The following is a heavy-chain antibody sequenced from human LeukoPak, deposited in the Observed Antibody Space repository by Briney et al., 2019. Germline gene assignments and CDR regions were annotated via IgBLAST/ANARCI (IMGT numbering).Heavy chain of an antibody. V-gene: IGHV4-4*07. Sequence: SETLSLTCTVSGGSISSYYWSWIRQPAGKGLEWIGRIYTSGSTNYNPSLKSRVTMSVDTSKNQYSLKLSSVTAADTAVYYCARDTWGSSSPYYYYYMDVWGKGTTVTVSS. CDR1: GGSISSYY. D-gene: IGHD6-6*01. J-gene: IGHJ6*03. CDR3: ARDTWGSSSPYYYYYMDV. CDR2: IYTSGST.